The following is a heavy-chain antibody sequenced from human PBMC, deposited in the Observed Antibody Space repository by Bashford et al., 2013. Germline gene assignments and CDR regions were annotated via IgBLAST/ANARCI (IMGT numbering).Heavy chain of an antibody. CDR2: ISSSGGRT. D-gene: IGHD1-1*01. Sequence: VRQAPGKGLEWVSTISSSGGRTYYADSVKGRFTISRDNSKNTLYLQMNSLRAEDTAVYYCAKEDWNDVVRDYYYMDVWGKGTTVTVSS. J-gene: IGHJ6*03. V-gene: IGHV3-23*01. CDR3: AKEDWNDVVRDYYYMDV.